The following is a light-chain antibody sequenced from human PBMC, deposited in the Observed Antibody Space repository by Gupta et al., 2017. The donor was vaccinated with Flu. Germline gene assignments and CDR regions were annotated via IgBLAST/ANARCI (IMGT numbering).Light chain of an antibody. CDR2: MNS. CDR3: TTCDSILEAWV. V-gene: IGLV1-47*01. CDR1: TSSIGNHP. Sequence: SVLTQQPSASGPPGSSTAISCSGGTSSIGNHPVYWYLQLTGTAPKLVVYMNSPRPSGLADRFSGSKSGTSASLAISGLRAEDVADYYCTTCDSILEAWVFGGWTKLTVL. J-gene: IGLJ3*02.